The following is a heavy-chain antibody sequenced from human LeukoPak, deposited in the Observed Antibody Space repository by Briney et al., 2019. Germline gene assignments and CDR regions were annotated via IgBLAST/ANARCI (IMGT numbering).Heavy chain of an antibody. CDR1: GFTFSSYA. CDR2: ISGSGGST. V-gene: IGHV3-23*01. J-gene: IGHJ4*02. CDR3: AKDYGDYDCYFDY. Sequence: GGSLRLSCAASGFTFSSYAMSWVRQAPGRGLEWVSAISGSGGSTYYADSVKGRFTISRDNSKNTLYLQMNSLRAEDTAVYYCAKDYGDYDCYFDYWGQGTLVTVSS. D-gene: IGHD4-17*01.